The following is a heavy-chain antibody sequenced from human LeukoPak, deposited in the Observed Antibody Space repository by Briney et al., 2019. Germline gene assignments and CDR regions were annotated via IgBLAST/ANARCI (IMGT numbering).Heavy chain of an antibody. Sequence: SEALSLTCAVYGGSFSDYYWSWIRQPPGKGLEWIGYVYYSGSVNYNPSLKSRVTISIDTSKNQFSLKLNSVTAADTAVYYCARVVHMRGWFDPWGQGKLVTVSS. V-gene: IGHV4-59*08. J-gene: IGHJ5*02. CDR1: GGSFSDYY. D-gene: IGHD2-21*01. CDR3: ARVVHMRGWFDP. CDR2: VYYSGSV.